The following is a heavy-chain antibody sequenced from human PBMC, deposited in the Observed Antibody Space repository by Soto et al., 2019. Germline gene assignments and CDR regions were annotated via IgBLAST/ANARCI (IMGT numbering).Heavy chain of an antibody. CDR2: IWYDGSNK. J-gene: IGHJ4*02. CDR1: GFTFSSYG. Sequence: PGGSLRLSCAASGFTFSSYGMHWVRQAPGKGLEWVAVIWYDGSNKYYADSVKGRFTISRDNSKNTLYLQMNSLRAEDTAVYYCAGGDPTSSGWHQFDYWGQGTLVTVSS. D-gene: IGHD6-19*01. V-gene: IGHV3-33*01. CDR3: AGGDPTSSGWHQFDY.